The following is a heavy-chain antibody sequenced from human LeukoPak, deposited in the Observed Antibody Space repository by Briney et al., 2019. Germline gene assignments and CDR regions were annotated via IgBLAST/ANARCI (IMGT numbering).Heavy chain of an antibody. CDR3: ARRVGKYPTYYFDY. CDR1: GGSISSGGFY. Sequence: SETLSLTCTVSGGSISSGGFYWSWIRQHPGKGLEWIGYIYYTGSTDYNPSLKRRLTMSVDTSKSQVSLKLNSVTAADTAVYYCARRVGKYPTYYFDYWGQGTLVTVSS. J-gene: IGHJ4*02. D-gene: IGHD2-15*01. V-gene: IGHV4-31*03. CDR2: IYYTGST.